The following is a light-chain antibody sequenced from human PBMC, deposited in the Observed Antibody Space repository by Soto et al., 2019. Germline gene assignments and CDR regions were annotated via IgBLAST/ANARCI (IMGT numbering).Light chain of an antibody. J-gene: IGKJ1*01. CDR1: QSVTNS. Sequence: EIVLTQSPATLSLSPGERATLSCRASQSVTNSLAWYQQKPGQAPRLLVYDASNRATGIPTRFSGSGSGTDFTLTISNLEPEDFAVYYCQQYGGAPWTFGQGTKVEIK. CDR2: DAS. CDR3: QQYGGAPWT. V-gene: IGKV3-11*01.